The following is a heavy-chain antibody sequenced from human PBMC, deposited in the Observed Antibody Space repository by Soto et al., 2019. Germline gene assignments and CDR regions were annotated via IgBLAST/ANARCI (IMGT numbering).Heavy chain of an antibody. CDR3: ARSFYDSSGYSDF. D-gene: IGHD3-22*01. Sequence: SLKVSCKASGGTFSSYAISWVRQAPGQGLEWMGGIIPIFGTAKYAQKFQGRVTMTRDTSTSTFYMDLSSLRSEDTAVYYCARSFYDSSGYSDFWGQGTLVTVSS. CDR1: GGTFSSYA. CDR2: IIPIFGTA. J-gene: IGHJ4*02. V-gene: IGHV1-69*05.